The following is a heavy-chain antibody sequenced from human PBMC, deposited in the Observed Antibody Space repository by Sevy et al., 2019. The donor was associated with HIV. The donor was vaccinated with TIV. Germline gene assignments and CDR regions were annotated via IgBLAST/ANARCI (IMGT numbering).Heavy chain of an antibody. CDR2: FDPEDGET. J-gene: IGHJ3*02. CDR3: ATPRYYYDSSGSTGDAFDI. V-gene: IGHV1-24*01. D-gene: IGHD3-22*01. CDR1: GYTLTELS. Sequence: ASVKVSCKVSGYTLTELSMHWVRQAPGKGLEWMGGFDPEDGETIYAQTFQGRVTMTEDTSTDTAYMELSSLRSEDTAVYYCATPRYYYDSSGSTGDAFDIWGQGTMVTVSS.